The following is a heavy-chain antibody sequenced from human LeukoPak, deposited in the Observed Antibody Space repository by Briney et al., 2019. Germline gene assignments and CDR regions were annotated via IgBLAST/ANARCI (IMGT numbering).Heavy chain of an antibody. V-gene: IGHV5-51*01. J-gene: IGHJ4*02. CDR2: IYPGDSDT. CDR3: ARQGSYFDY. CDR1: GYRFTSYC. Sequence: GESLKISCKGSGYRFTSYCITWVRPMPGKGLEWMGIIYPGDSDTRYSPSFQGQVTISADKSISTAYLQWSSLKASDTAMYYCARQGSYFDYWAQGTLVTVSS.